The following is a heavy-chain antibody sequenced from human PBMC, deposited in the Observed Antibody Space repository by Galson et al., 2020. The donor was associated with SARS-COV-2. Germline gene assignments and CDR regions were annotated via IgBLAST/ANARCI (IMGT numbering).Heavy chain of an antibody. CDR1: GFTFSSYA. V-gene: IGHV3-23*01. Sequence: GSLRLSCAASGFTFSSYAMSRVRQAPGKGLEWVSVITGSGGNTNYADSVKGRCTISRDNSKNTLYLQMNSLRAEDTAVYYCAKRIVGAFDYWGQGTLVTVSS. J-gene: IGHJ4*02. D-gene: IGHD1-26*01. CDR2: ITGSGGNT. CDR3: AKRIVGAFDY.